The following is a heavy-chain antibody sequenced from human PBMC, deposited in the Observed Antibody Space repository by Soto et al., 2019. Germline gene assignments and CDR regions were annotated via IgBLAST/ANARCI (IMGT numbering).Heavy chain of an antibody. CDR3: ARAQMTPSNPSDYYGMDV. CDR1: GDSVSSNSAA. V-gene: IGHV6-1*01. CDR2: TYYRSKWYN. J-gene: IGHJ6*02. Sequence: SQTLSLTCAISGDSVSSNSAAWNWIRQSPSRGLEWLGRTYYRSKWYNDYAVSVKSRITINPDTSRNQFSLQLNSVTPEDTAVYYCARAQMTPSNPSDYYGMDVWGQGTTVTVSS.